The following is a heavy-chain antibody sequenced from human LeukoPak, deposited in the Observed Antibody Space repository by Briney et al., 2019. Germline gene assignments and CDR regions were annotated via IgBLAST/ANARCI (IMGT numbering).Heavy chain of an antibody. Sequence: GGSLRLSCAVSGITLSNYGMSWVRQAPGKGLEWVAGISDRGDRTNYADSVKGRFTISRENSKNTLYLQMNSLRAEDTAVYFCAKRGVVIRVILVGFHREAYYFDSWGQGALVTVSS. CDR3: AKRGVVIRVILVGFHREAYYFDS. V-gene: IGHV3-23*01. J-gene: IGHJ4*02. D-gene: IGHD3-10*01. CDR2: ISDRGDRT. CDR1: GITLSNYG.